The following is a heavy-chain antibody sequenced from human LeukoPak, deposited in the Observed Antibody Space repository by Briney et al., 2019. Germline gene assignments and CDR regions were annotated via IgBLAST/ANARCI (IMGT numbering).Heavy chain of an antibody. Sequence: ASVKVSCKVSGYTLTELSMHWVRQAPGKGLEWMGGFDPEDGETIYAQKFQGRVTITRDTSASTAYMELSSLRSEDTAVYYCAREGSSSWYYWFDPWGQGTLVTVSS. CDR1: GYTLTELS. CDR2: FDPEDGET. CDR3: AREGSSSWYYWFDP. D-gene: IGHD6-13*01. V-gene: IGHV1-24*01. J-gene: IGHJ5*02.